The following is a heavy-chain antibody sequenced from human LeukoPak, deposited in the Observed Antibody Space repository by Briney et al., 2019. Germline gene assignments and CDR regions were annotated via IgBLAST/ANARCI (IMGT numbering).Heavy chain of an antibody. V-gene: IGHV3-23*01. D-gene: IGHD2-15*01. Sequence: GGSLRLSCAASGFTFSSYAMSWVRQAPGKGLEWVSAISGSGDSTYYADSVKGRFTISRDNSKNTLYLQMNSLRAEDTAIYYCAKNGDRGAYCSGGTCYPYYYYCMDVWGKGTTVTISS. CDR3: AKNGDRGAYCSGGTCYPYYYYCMDV. CDR2: ISGSGDST. CDR1: GFTFSSYA. J-gene: IGHJ6*03.